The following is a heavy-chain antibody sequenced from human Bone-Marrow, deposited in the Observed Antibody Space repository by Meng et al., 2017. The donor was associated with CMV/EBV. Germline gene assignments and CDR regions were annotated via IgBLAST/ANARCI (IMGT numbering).Heavy chain of an antibody. Sequence: VKVSCKASGYTFTGYYMHWVRQAPGQGLEWVGWSNPNSGGTNYAQKFQGRVTMTRDTSISTAYMELSRLRSDDTAVYYCARGFYSGYDYLDAFDIWGQGTTVTVSS. D-gene: IGHD5-12*01. J-gene: IGHJ3*02. CDR3: ARGFYSGYDYLDAFDI. CDR1: GYTFTGYY. V-gene: IGHV1-2*02. CDR2: SNPNSGGT.